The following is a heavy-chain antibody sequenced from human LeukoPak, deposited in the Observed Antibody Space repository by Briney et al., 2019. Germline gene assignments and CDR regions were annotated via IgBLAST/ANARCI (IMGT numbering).Heavy chain of an antibody. CDR3: VRGIDTTGYFNY. CDR1: GYTFSTCP. Sequence: ASVKVSCTASGYTFSTCPLNWVRQAPGQGLEWMGWINTNTGSPTYAQGLTGRFVFSLDTSVSTAFLQTSSLKAEDTALYYCVRGIDTTGYFNYWGQGTLVTVSS. D-gene: IGHD3-22*01. J-gene: IGHJ4*02. V-gene: IGHV7-4-1*02. CDR2: INTNTGSP.